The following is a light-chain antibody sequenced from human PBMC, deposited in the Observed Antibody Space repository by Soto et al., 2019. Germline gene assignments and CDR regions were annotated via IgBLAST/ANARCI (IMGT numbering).Light chain of an antibody. V-gene: IGKV3-15*01. CDR3: QQYNYWPET. Sequence: DIVMTQSPDSLAVSLGERATLSCRTSHSVDSTQLAWYQQKPGQAPRLLIYGTSTRATGIPARFSGSGPETEFTLTISSLQSEDFAVYYCQQYNYWPETFGQGTKVDIK. CDR1: HSVDST. CDR2: GTS. J-gene: IGKJ1*01.